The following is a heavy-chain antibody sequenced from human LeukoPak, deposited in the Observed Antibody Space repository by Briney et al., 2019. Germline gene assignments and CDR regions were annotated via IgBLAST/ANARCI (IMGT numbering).Heavy chain of an antibody. D-gene: IGHD3-22*01. V-gene: IGHV1-8*01. Sequence: GASVKVSCKASGYTFTSYDINWVRQATGQGLEWIGWMNPNSGNTGYAQKFQGRVTMTRNTSISTAYMELSSLRSEDTAVYYCARGESPFHYDSSGYVYWGQGTLVTVSS. CDR2: MNPNSGNT. J-gene: IGHJ4*02. CDR3: ARGESPFHYDSSGYVY. CDR1: GYTFTSYD.